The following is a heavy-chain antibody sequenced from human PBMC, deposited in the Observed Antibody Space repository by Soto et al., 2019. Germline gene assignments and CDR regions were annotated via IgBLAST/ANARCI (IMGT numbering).Heavy chain of an antibody. J-gene: IGHJ4*02. V-gene: IGHV3-23*01. CDR1: GFTFSSYA. CDR3: AKDTVQLERPHY. CDR2: ISGSGGST. D-gene: IGHD1-1*01. Sequence: EVQLLESGGGLVQPGGSLRLSCAASGFTFSSYAMSWVRQAPGKGLEWVSAISGSGGSTYYADSVKGRFTISRDNSKNTLDLQMNSLRAEDTAVYYCAKDTVQLERPHYWGQGTLVTVSS.